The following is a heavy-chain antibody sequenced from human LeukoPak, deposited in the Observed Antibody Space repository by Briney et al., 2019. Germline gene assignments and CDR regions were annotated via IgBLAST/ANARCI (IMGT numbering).Heavy chain of an antibody. J-gene: IGHJ4*02. V-gene: IGHV3-23*01. CDR1: GFTFSSYP. CDR2: ISGSGGST. CDR3: AKGSIAVAGQFDY. D-gene: IGHD6-19*01. Sequence: GAPLRLPCAASGFTFSSYPMSWVRQAPGKGLESVSAISGSGGSTYYADSVKRRFTISRDNSKNTLYLQMNSLRAEDTAVYYCAKGSIAVAGQFDYWGQGTLVTVSS.